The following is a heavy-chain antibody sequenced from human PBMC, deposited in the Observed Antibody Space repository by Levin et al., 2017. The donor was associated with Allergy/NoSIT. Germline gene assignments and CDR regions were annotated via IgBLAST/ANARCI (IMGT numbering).Heavy chain of an antibody. Sequence: GESLKISCAASGFTFSSYAMSFVRQAPGKGLEWVSAISGSGGSTYYADSVKGRFTISRDNSKNTLYLQMNSLRAEDTAVYYCAKDLGITMVRSTSGLNWFDPWGQGTLVTVSS. V-gene: IGHV3-23*01. CDR3: AKDLGITMVRSTSGLNWFDP. D-gene: IGHD3-10*01. CDR2: ISGSGGST. CDR1: GFTFSSYA. J-gene: IGHJ5*02.